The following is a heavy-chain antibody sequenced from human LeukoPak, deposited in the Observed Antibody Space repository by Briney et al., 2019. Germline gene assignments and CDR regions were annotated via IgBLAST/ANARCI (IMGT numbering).Heavy chain of an antibody. CDR2: IGSSGSTI. J-gene: IGHJ4*02. Sequence: KTGGFLRLSCAASGFTFSDYYMSWIRQAPGKGLEWVSYIGSSGSTIYYADSVKGRFTISRDNAKNSLYLQMNSLRSEDTAVYYCATDPCYYDSSGYCHDDYWGQGTLVTVSS. CDR3: ATDPCYYDSSGYCHDDY. CDR1: GFTFSDYY. V-gene: IGHV3-11*01. D-gene: IGHD3-22*01.